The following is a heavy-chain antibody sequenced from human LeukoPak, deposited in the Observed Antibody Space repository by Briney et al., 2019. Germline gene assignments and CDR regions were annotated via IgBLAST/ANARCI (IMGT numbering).Heavy chain of an antibody. J-gene: IGHJ6*02. D-gene: IGHD4-17*01. CDR3: AATVTSGHYYYYYHGMQV. CDR2: IRSKANSYAT. Sequence: GGSLRFPCAASGSTFSGSAMHWVRQASGKGLEWVGRIRSKANSYATAYAASVKGRFTISRDDSKNTAYLQMNSLKTEDTAVYYCAATVTSGHYYYYYHGMQVWGQGTTVTVSS. CDR1: GSTFSGSA. V-gene: IGHV3-73*01.